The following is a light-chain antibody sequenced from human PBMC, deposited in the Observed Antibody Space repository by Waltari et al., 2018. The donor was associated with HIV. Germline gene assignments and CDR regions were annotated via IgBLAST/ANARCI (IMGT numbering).Light chain of an antibody. Sequence: QSVLTPPPSVSGAPGQTVTIACTGRNSNIGSTYDVNWYQLLPGKAPKPLIYANNNRPSGVPDRFAGSKSGASASLAITGLQAEDEADYSCQSYDSRLSAWVFGGGTKVTVL. CDR2: ANN. V-gene: IGLV1-40*01. CDR1: NSNIGSTYD. CDR3: QSYDSRLSAWV. J-gene: IGLJ3*02.